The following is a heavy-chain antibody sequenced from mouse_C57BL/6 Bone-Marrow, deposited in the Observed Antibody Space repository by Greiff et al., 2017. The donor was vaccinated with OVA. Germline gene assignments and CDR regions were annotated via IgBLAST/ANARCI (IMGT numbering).Heavy chain of an antibody. CDR2: IYPYNGVS. Sequence: VQLQQSGPELVKPGASVKISCKASGFSFTGYYMPWVKQSHGNILDWIGYIYPYNGVSSYNQKFKGKATLTVDKSSSTAYRERRSLTSDDSAVYYSARGTGFDYCGQGTTLTVSS. D-gene: IGHD3-3*01. CDR1: GFSFTGYY. CDR3: ARGTGFDY. V-gene: IGHV1-31*01. J-gene: IGHJ2*01.